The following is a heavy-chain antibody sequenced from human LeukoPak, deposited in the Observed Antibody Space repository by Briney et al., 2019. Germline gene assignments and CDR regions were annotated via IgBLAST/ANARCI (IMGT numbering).Heavy chain of an antibody. CDR3: ARHSNWNGGVDWFDP. Sequence: LETLSLTCTVSGGSNYWTWIRQAPGKGLEWIAYIHYSGSPHYNPSLRSRVTISIDTSKNQLSLKLNSVTAADTAVYYCARHSNWNGGVDWFDPWGQGTQVTVSS. V-gene: IGHV4-59*08. D-gene: IGHD1-20*01. CDR1: GGSNY. CDR2: IHYSGSP. J-gene: IGHJ5*02.